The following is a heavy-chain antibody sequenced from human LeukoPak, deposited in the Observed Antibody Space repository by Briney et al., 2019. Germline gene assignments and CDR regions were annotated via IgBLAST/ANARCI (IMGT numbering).Heavy chain of an antibody. CDR3: ARDGGNYVGVWFDP. CDR2: IYYSGST. D-gene: IGHD4-11*01. J-gene: IGHJ5*02. CDR1: GGSISSYY. Sequence: SETLSLTCTVSGGSISSYYWSWIRQPPGKGLEWIGYIYYSGSTNYNPSLKSRVTISVDTSKNQFSLKLSSVTAADTAVYYCARDGGNYVGVWFDPWGQGALVTVSS. V-gene: IGHV4-59*12.